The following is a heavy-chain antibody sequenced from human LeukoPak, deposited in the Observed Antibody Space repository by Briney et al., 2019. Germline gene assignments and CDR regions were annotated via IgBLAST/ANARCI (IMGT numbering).Heavy chain of an antibody. CDR1: GFTFSSYW. Sequence: GGSLRLSCAASGFTFSSYWMHWVRQAPGKGLVWVSRINSDGSTTTYADPVQGRFTISRDNAKNTLYLQMNSLRAEDTAVYYCARGCPYFDYWGQGTPVTVSS. CDR3: ARGCPYFDY. CDR2: INSDGSTT. V-gene: IGHV3-74*01. J-gene: IGHJ4*02.